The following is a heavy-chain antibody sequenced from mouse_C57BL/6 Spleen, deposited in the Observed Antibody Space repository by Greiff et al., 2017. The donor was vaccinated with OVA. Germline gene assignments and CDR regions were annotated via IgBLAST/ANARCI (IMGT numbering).Heavy chain of an antibody. D-gene: IGHD3-2*02. CDR3: ASSASSGAMDY. V-gene: IGHV1-82*01. CDR2: IYPGDGDT. J-gene: IGHJ4*01. CDR1: GYAFSSSW. Sequence: QVHVKQSGPELVKPGASVKISCKASGYAFSSSWMNWVKQRPGKGLEWIGRIYPGDGDTNYTGKFKGKATLTADKSSSTAYMQLSSLTSEDSAVYFCASSASSGAMDYWGQGTSVTVSS.